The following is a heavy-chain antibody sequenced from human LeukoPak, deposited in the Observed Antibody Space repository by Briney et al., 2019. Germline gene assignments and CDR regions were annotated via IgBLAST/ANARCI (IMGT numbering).Heavy chain of an antibody. V-gene: IGHV4-34*01. CDR3: TRTSPGVPLDV. Sequence: PSETLSLTCTVSGVSFSGYYWSWIRQPPGKGPEWIAEISHSGSTSYNPSLKSRVTISLDTSKNQFSLKLNFVTAADTAVYYCTRTSPGVPLDVWGQGALVTVSS. CDR2: ISHSGST. J-gene: IGHJ4*02. D-gene: IGHD7-27*01. CDR1: GVSFSGYY.